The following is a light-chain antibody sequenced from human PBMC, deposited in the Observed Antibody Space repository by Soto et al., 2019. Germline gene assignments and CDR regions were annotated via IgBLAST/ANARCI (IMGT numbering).Light chain of an antibody. V-gene: IGKV3-20*01. CDR1: KSVNNRY. CDR3: QEYGIPRT. CDR2: GAT. J-gene: IGKJ1*01. Sequence: EPMLTQSPDTLSLSPGERATLSCRTSKSVNNRYLAWYQQKPGQAPRLLVYGATSRASGVQDRFSGSGSGTDFTLTISRVEPEEFAMDDCQEYGIPRTGGQGTKVDIK.